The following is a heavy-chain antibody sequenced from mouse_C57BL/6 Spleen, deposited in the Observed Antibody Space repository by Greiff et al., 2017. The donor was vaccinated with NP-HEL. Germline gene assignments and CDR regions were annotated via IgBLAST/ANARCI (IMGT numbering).Heavy chain of an antibody. CDR1: GFTFSSYA. CDR2: ISDGGSYT. Sequence: EVMLVESGGGLVKPGGSLKLSCAASGFTFSSYAMSWVRQTPEKRLEWVATISDGGSYTYYPDNVKGRFTISRDNAKNNLYLQMSHLKSEDTAMYYCARDRGTYWGQGTTLTVSS. V-gene: IGHV5-4*01. J-gene: IGHJ2*01. CDR3: ARDRGTY. D-gene: IGHD3-1*01.